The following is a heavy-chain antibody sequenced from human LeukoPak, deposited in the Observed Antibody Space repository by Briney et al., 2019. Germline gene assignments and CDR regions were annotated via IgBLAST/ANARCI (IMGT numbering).Heavy chain of an antibody. CDR1: GFTVSSNY. J-gene: IGHJ4*02. CDR2: IYSGGST. D-gene: IGHD4-23*01. V-gene: IGHV3-53*01. CDR3: ARDQPDYGGTGIDY. Sequence: GGSLRLSCAASGFTVSSNYMSWVRQAPGKGLEWVSVIYSGGSTYYADSVKGRLTISRDNSKDTLYLQMNSLRAEDTAVYYCARDQPDYGGTGIDYWGQGTLVTVSS.